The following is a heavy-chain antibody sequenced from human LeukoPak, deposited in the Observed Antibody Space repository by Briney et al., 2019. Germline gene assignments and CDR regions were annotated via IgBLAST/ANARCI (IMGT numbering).Heavy chain of an antibody. CDR1: GFTFSSYG. CDR2: IWYDGSNK. D-gene: IGHD3-10*01. CDR3: AKDRAHYYGSGSYLRYFDY. V-gene: IGHV3-33*06. Sequence: PGGSLRLSCAASGFTFSSYGMHWVRQAPGKGLEWVAVIWYDGSNKYYADSVKGRFTISRDNSKNTLYLQMNSLRAEDTAVYYCAKDRAHYYGSGSYLRYFDYWGQGTLVTVSS. J-gene: IGHJ4*02.